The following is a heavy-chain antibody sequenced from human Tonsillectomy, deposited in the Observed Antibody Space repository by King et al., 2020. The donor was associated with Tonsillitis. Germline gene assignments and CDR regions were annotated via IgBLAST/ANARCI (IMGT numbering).Heavy chain of an antibody. CDR2: IWYDGSNK. Sequence: VQLVESGGGVVQPGRSLRLSCAASGFTFSSYGMHWVRQAPGMGLEWVAVIWYDGSNKYYADSVKGRFTISRDNSKNTLYLQMNSLRAEDTAVYYCARDRGEMATLDYWGQGTLVTVSS. CDR3: ARDRGEMATLDY. D-gene: IGHD5-24*01. V-gene: IGHV3-33*01. J-gene: IGHJ4*02. CDR1: GFTFSSYG.